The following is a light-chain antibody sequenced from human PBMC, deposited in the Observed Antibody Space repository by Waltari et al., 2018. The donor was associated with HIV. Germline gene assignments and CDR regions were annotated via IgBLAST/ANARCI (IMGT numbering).Light chain of an antibody. CDR1: NIGS. CDR2: DNS. CDR3: QVWDSNADHLVV. J-gene: IGLJ2*01. V-gene: IGLV3-21*02. Sequence: SYVLTQPPSVSVAPGQTASIPCGGNNIGSVHRYQQKPGQAPVMVVYDNSGRPSGIPERFSGSNSGNTATLTISGVEAGDEADYYCQVWDSNADHLVVFGGGTKLTV.